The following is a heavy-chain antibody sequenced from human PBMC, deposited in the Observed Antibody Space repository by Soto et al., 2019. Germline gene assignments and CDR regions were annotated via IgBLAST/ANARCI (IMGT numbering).Heavy chain of an antibody. V-gene: IGHV3-23*01. D-gene: IGHD6-13*01. CDR1: EFSFSSYA. J-gene: IGHJ4*02. CDR2: ISATGTTT. CDR3: ATYSSPFDY. Sequence: PGGSLRLSCAASEFSFSSYALNWVRQAPGKGLEWVSAISATGTTTYYADSVKGRFTISRDNSKRTLFLQMDSLSPEDTAVYYCATYSSPFDYWGQGTLVTVSS.